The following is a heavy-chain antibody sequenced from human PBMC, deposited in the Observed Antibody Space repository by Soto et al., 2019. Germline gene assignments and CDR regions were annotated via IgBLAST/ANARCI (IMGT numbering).Heavy chain of an antibody. D-gene: IGHD5-12*01. CDR2: VYYSGAT. V-gene: IGHV4-59*01. J-gene: IGHJ4*02. CDR1: GDSMTNNY. CDR3: ASRSRGYSGYDLAPLDY. Sequence: SETLSLTCTVSGDSMTNNYWGWIRQPPGKGLEWIGYVYYSGATNYNPSLKSRVSMSPDPSRNQFSLKLTSVTAADTAVYYCASRSRGYSGYDLAPLDYWGQGTLVTVSS.